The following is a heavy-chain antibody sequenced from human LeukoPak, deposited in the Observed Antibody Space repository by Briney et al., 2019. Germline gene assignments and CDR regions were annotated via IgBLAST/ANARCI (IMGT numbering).Heavy chain of an antibody. CDR2: MYNRGST. CDR3: ARAEKAVTGTLDS. Sequence: SETLSLTCTVSSGSISGYYWSWIRQPPGKELEWIGYMYNRGSTIYNPSLKSRVTISTDTSKNQFSLRLTSVTAADTAVYYCARAEKAVTGTLDSWGQGTLITVSS. CDR1: SGSISGYY. D-gene: IGHD6-19*01. J-gene: IGHJ4*02. V-gene: IGHV4-59*01.